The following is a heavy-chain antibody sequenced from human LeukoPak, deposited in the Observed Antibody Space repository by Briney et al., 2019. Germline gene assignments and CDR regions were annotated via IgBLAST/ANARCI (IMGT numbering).Heavy chain of an antibody. D-gene: IGHD3-10*01. V-gene: IGHV3-33*08. CDR1: GFTFSSYA. CDR3: ARDNGSEYVDY. Sequence: GGSLRLSCAASGFTFSSYAMSWVRQAPGKGLEWVAVIWYDGSNKYYADSVKGRFTISRDNSKNTLYLQMNSLRAEDTAAYYCARDNGSEYVDYWGQGTLVTVSS. CDR2: IWYDGSNK. J-gene: IGHJ4*02.